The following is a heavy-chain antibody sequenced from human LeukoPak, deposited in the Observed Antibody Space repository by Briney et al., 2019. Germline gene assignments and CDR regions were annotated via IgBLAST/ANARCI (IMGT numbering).Heavy chain of an antibody. D-gene: IGHD2-2*01. V-gene: IGHV4-38-2*02. J-gene: IGHJ6*04. CDR2: IYHSGST. Sequence: SETLSLTCTVSGYSISSGYYWGWIRQPPGKGLEWIGSIYHSGSTYYNPSLKSRVTISVDTSKNQFSLKLSSVTAADTAVYYCARDVPVVEPAAMPMDVWGKGTTVTVSS. CDR3: ARDVPVVEPAAMPMDV. CDR1: GYSISSGYY.